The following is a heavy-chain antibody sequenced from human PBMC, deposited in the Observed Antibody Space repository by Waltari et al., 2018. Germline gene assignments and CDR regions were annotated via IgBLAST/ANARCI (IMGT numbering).Heavy chain of an antibody. CDR3: AKSDRFGGVVVGFDY. J-gene: IGHJ4*02. CDR1: GFTCSNYA. Sequence: EVQLVESGGGLVQPGGSLRLSCAASGFTCSNYAMSWVRQAPGKGLEWVSAISGSGGNTYYADSVKGRFTISRDNSKNTVYLQMNSLRAEDTAVYYCAKSDRFGGVVVGFDYWGQGTLVTVSS. CDR2: ISGSGGNT. V-gene: IGHV3-23*04. D-gene: IGHD3-16*02.